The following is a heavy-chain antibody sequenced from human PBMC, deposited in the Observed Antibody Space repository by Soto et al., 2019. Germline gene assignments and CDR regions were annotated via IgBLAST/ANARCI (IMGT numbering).Heavy chain of an antibody. CDR3: TSHYDFWSGYYRPYYFDY. CDR1: GFTFSNAW. CDR2: IKSKTDGGTT. V-gene: IGHV3-15*07. D-gene: IGHD3-3*01. Sequence: GGSLRLSCAASGFTFSNAWMNWVRQAPGKGLEWVGRIKSKTDGGTTDYAAPVKGRFTISRDDSKNTLYLQMNSLKTEDTAVYYCTSHYDFWSGYYRPYYFDYWGQGTLVTVSS. J-gene: IGHJ4*02.